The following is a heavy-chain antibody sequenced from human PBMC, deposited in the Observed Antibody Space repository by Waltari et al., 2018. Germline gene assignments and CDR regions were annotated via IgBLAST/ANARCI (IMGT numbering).Heavy chain of an antibody. V-gene: IGHV4-34*01. CDR1: GGSFSGYY. CDR3: ARGYYDIWTGYFFAFDI. D-gene: IGHD3-9*01. Sequence: QVQLQQWGAGLLKPSETLSLTCAVYGGSFSGYYWSWIRQPPGKGLEWIGEINHSGSTNYNPSLKSRVTISVDTSKNQFSLKLSSVTAADTAVYYCARGYYDIWTGYFFAFDIWGQGTMVTVSS. J-gene: IGHJ3*02. CDR2: INHSGST.